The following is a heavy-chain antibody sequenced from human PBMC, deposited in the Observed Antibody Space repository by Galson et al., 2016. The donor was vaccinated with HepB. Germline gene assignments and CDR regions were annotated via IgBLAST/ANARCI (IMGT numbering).Heavy chain of an antibody. CDR1: GFIFSGYW. CDR3: AREGVTVCAFDI. D-gene: IGHD2-21*02. J-gene: IGHJ3*02. V-gene: IGHV3-74*01. Sequence: SLRLSCAASGFIFSGYWMHWVRQVPGKGLVWVSRIKSDGSSRTYADSVKGRFTIPRDNAKSTLCLQMNSLRDDDTAVYYCAREGVTVCAFDIWGQGTMVTVSS. CDR2: IKSDGSSR.